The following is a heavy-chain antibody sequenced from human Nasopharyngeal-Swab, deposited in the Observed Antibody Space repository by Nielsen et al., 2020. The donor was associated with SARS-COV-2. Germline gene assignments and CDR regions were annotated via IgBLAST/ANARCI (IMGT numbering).Heavy chain of an antibody. J-gene: IGHJ5*02. CDR2: INHSGST. V-gene: IGHV4-34*01. CDR1: GGSFSGYY. D-gene: IGHD3-10*01. Sequence: SETLSLTCAVYGGSFSGYYWSWIRQPPGKGLEWIGEINHSGSTNYNPSLKSRVTISVDTSKNQFYLKLSSVTAADTAVYYCARGVLLWFGELSYWFDPWGQGTLVTVSS. CDR3: ARGVLLWFGELSYWFDP.